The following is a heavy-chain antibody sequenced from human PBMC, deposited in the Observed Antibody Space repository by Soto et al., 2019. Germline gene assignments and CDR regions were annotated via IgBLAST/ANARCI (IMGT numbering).Heavy chain of an antibody. J-gene: IGHJ4*02. D-gene: IGHD1-1*01. CDR3: VRDERDSCRACNCFHYDY. Sequence: QVHLVQSGAEVKKPGASVKVSCKASGYAFTSYGMSWVRQAPGQGLEWMGWINTYNSDTNSAPRLQGRITMTTDTSTSTAYMELRSLTSDDKAVYYCVRDERDSCRACNCFHYDYWGQGTLVSGSS. V-gene: IGHV1-18*04. CDR2: INTYNSDT. CDR1: GYAFTSYG.